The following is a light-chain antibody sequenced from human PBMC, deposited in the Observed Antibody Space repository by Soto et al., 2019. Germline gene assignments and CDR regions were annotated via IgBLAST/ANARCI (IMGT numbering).Light chain of an antibody. V-gene: IGKV3-20*01. CDR1: QSVNSTS. J-gene: IGKJ1*01. CDR2: GAS. CDR3: QRDYDSLWT. Sequence: EIVLTQSPGTLSLSPGERATLSCRASQSVNSTSLAWYQQKPGQAPRLLIHGASSRATGIPDRFSGSGSGTDFSLIISRLEPEDFAVYFCQRDYDSLWTFGQGTKVEIK.